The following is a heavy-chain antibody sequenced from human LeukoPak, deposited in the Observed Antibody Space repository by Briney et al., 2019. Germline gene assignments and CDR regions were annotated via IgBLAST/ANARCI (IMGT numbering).Heavy chain of an antibody. Sequence: PSETLSLTCTVSGGSISSYYWSWIRQPPGKGLEWIGYIYDSGSTNYSPSLKSRVTISVDTSKNQFSLKLSSVTAADTAVYYCARHIDGYIHFDYWGQGTLVTVSS. J-gene: IGHJ4*02. V-gene: IGHV4-59*08. CDR2: IYDSGST. D-gene: IGHD5-24*01. CDR1: GGSISSYY. CDR3: ARHIDGYIHFDY.